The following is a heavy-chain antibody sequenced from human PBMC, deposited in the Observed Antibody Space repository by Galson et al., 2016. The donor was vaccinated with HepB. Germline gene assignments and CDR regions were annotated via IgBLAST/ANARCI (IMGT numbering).Heavy chain of an antibody. J-gene: IGHJ1*01. CDR2: IWYDGSDQ. CDR3: ATSLLAAGIFSD. V-gene: IGHV3-33*01. Sequence: SLRLSCAASGFSFSTHGMNWVRQAPGRGLEWVAVIWYDGSDQYYADSAKGRFTISRDNSKSILYLQMNSLRAEDTAVYYCATSLLAAGIFSDWGQGTLVTVSA. CDR1: GFSFSTHG. D-gene: IGHD6-13*01.